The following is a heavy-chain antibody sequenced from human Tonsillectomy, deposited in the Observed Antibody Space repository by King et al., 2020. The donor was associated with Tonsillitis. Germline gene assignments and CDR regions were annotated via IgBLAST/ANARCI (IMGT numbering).Heavy chain of an antibody. CDR1: GGSITTYS. Sequence: QVQLQESGPGLVKPSETLSLTCTVSGGSITTYSWSWIRQRPGKALEWIGYISYSGVTNYNPSLRSRVTMSVDTSKNQFSLKLRSVTAADTAVYYCARERSALGFWYLDYWGQGALVTVSS. CDR3: ARERSALGFWYLDY. V-gene: IGHV4-59*01. CDR2: ISYSGVT. J-gene: IGHJ4*02. D-gene: IGHD3-3*01.